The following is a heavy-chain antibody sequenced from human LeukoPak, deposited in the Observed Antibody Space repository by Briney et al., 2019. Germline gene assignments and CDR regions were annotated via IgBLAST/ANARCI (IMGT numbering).Heavy chain of an antibody. J-gene: IGHJ3*02. D-gene: IGHD2-15*01. CDR3: AREADCSGGSCYRGAFDI. CDR1: GFTFRSYA. V-gene: IGHV3-33*01. CDR2: MWYDGSNE. Sequence: GGSLRLSCAASGFTFRSYAMHWVRQAPGKGLEWVAVMWYDGSNEYYADSVTGRFTISRDNSKNTLFLQMNSLRAEDTAVYYCAREADCSGGSCYRGAFDIWGQGTMVTVSS.